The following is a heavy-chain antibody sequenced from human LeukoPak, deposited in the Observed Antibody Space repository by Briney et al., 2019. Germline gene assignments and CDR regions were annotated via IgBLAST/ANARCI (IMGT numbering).Heavy chain of an antibody. D-gene: IGHD2-15*01. CDR2: ISGDGGST. J-gene: IGHJ3*02. CDR3: AKAKERYCSGGSCVKTAAFDI. V-gene: IGHV3-43*02. Sequence: GGSLRLSCEASGFIFEDYAMHWFRKAPGKGLEWVSLISGDGGSTYYADSVKGRFTISRDNSKNSLYLQMNSPRTEDTALYYCAKAKERYCSGGSCVKTAAFDIWGQGTMVTVSS. CDR1: GFIFEDYA.